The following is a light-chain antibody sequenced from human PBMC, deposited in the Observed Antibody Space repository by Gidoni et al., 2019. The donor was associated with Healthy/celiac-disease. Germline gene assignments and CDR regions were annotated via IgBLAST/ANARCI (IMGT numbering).Light chain of an antibody. J-gene: IGLJ2*01. CDR1: ALPKQY. Sequence: SYELTQPPSVSVSPGQTARITCPGDALPKQYAYWYQQKPGQAPVLVIYKDSESPSGIPERFSGPSSGTTVTLTISGVQAEDEADYYCQSADSSGTYVVFGGGTKLTVL. V-gene: IGLV3-25*03. CDR3: QSADSSGTYVV. CDR2: KDS.